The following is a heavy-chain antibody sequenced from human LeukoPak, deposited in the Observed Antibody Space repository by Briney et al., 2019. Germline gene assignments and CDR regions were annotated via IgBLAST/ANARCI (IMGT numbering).Heavy chain of an antibody. CDR3: TLYNY. Sequence: ASVKVSCKTSGYSFTSQDMHWVRQAPGQSLEWIGCINPGNGDTKYSQEFQGRVTITRDTSATTAYMELSSLRSDDMAFYYCTLYNYWGQGTLVTVSS. CDR1: GYSFTSQD. V-gene: IGHV1-3*03. J-gene: IGHJ4*02. D-gene: IGHD2-2*02. CDR2: INPGNGDT.